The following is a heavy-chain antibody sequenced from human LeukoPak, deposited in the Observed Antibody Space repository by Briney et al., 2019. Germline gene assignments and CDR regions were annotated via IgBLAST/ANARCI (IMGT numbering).Heavy chain of an antibody. J-gene: IGHJ4*02. CDR3: ASSGYYYKGKLAFDY. Sequence: SVKVSCKSSGGTFSSYAIIWVRQAPGQGLEWMGGIIPIFGTANYAQKFQGRVTITADESTSTAYMELSSLRSEDTAVYYCASSGYYYKGKLAFDYWGQGTLVTVSS. D-gene: IGHD3-22*01. CDR1: GGTFSSYA. V-gene: IGHV1-69*13. CDR2: IIPIFGTA.